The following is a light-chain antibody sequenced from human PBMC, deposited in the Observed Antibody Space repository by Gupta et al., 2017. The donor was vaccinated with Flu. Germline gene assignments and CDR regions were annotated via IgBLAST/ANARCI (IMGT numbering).Light chain of an antibody. Sequence: AIQMAQSPSSLSASVGDRITITCRATQGIRANLAWYQQKPGKAPRLLIYAASFLQRGVPSRFSGSGSGRDFTLTISGLQPEDFATYYCLQDYNYPRTFGRGTDVEI. V-gene: IGKV1-6*01. CDR1: QGIRAN. CDR3: LQDYNYPRT. J-gene: IGKJ4*02. CDR2: AAS.